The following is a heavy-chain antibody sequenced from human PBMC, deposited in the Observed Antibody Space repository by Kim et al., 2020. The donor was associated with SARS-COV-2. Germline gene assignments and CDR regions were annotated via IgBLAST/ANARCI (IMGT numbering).Heavy chain of an antibody. CDR1: GFTFSSYS. J-gene: IGHJ6*02. V-gene: IGHV3-48*02. CDR2: ISSSSSTI. Sequence: GGSLRLSCAASGFTFSSYSMNWVRQAPGKGLEWVSYISSSSSTIYYADSVNGRFTISRDNAKNSLYLQMNSLRDEDTAVYYCARELQWLGIFVGMDVWGHGTTVTASS. D-gene: IGHD6-19*01. CDR3: ARELQWLGIFVGMDV.